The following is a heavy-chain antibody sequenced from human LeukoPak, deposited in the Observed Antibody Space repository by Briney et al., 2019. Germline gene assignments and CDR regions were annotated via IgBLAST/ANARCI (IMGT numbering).Heavy chain of an antibody. V-gene: IGHV4-34*01. CDR3: ARGGPAYYDFWSGPYANWFDP. J-gene: IGHJ5*02. CDR1: GGSFSGYY. Sequence: SETLSLTCAVYGGSFSGYYWSLIRQPPGKGPEWIGEINHSGSTNYNPSLKSRVTISVDTSKNQFSLKLSSVTAADTAVYYCARGGPAYYDFWSGPYANWFDPWGQGTLVTVSS. CDR2: INHSGST. D-gene: IGHD3-3*01.